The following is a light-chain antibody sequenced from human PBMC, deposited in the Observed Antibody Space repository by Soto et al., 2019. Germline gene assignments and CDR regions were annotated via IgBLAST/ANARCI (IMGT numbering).Light chain of an antibody. CDR2: RNN. CDR1: SSNIGSNY. V-gene: IGLV1-47*01. Sequence: QSVLTQPPSASGTPGQRVTISCSGSSSNIGSNYVYWYQQLPGTAPKLLIYRNNQRPSGVPDRFSGSKSGTSASLAISGLRVEDGAEYYCAAWDDSLSGWVFGGGTKVTVL. J-gene: IGLJ3*02. CDR3: AAWDDSLSGWV.